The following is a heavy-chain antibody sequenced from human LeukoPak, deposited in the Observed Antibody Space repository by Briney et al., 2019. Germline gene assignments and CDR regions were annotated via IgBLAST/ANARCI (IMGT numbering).Heavy chain of an antibody. CDR1: GFPFQDSG. D-gene: IGHD2-2*01. CDR3: ARQTRGYVYYFDY. J-gene: IGHJ4*02. Sequence: GGSLRLSCAAAGFPFQDSGLSWVRQAPGKGLEWISGINWNGDTTVYADSVKGRFTISRDNAKNSMYLQMNSLRADDTAFYYCARQTRGYVYYFDYWGQGTLVTVSS. V-gene: IGHV3-20*04. CDR2: INWNGDTT.